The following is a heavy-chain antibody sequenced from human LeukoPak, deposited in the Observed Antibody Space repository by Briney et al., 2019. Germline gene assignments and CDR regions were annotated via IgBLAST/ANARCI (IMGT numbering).Heavy chain of an antibody. CDR2: IKSKRDGGTT. CDR3: AELGITMIGGV. D-gene: IGHD3-10*02. Sequence: PGGSLRLSCAVSGFTFSNAWMTWFRQAPGKGLEWVGRIKSKRDGGTTDYAARGKGRFTISRDNAKNSLYLQMNSLRAEDTAVYYCAELGITMIGGVWGKGTTVSISS. CDR1: GFTFSNAW. V-gene: IGHV3-15*01. J-gene: IGHJ6*04.